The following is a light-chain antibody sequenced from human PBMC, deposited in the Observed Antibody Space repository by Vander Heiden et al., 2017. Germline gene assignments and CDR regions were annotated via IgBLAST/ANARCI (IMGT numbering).Light chain of an antibody. Sequence: QLVLTQSPSASAPLGASVKLTCTLSSGHSSDAIAWHQQQPEKGPRYLMKLNSDGSHSKGDGIPDRFSGSSSGAERYLTISSLQSEDEADYYCQTWGTGIHRVFGGGTKLTVL. J-gene: IGLJ2*01. V-gene: IGLV4-69*01. CDR1: SGHSSDA. CDR3: QTWGTGIHRV. CDR2: LNSDGSH.